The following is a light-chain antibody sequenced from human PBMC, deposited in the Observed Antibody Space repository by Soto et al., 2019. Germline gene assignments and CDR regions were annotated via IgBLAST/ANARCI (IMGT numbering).Light chain of an antibody. CDR2: KAS. J-gene: IGKJ1*01. Sequence: DIQMTHSPSTRSASVGDRVTITCRASQSISSWLAWYQQKPGKAPKLLIYKASSLESGVPSRFSGSGSGTEFALTISSLQPDDFATYYCQQYNSYWKCGQGTTGDIK. CDR3: QQYNSYWK. CDR1: QSISSW. V-gene: IGKV1-5*03.